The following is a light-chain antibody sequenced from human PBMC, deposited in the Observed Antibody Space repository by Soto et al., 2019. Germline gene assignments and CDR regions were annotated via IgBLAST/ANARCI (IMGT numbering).Light chain of an antibody. CDR1: QSVSSN. Sequence: EIVMTQSPATLSVSPGERATLSCRASQSVSSNLAWYQQKPGQAPRLLIYGASTRATGIPARFSGSGSGTEFTLTISSLKSEDFALYYCQQYNNWPPWTFSQGTKVEIK. CDR3: QQYNNWPPWT. CDR2: GAS. V-gene: IGKV3-15*01. J-gene: IGKJ1*01.